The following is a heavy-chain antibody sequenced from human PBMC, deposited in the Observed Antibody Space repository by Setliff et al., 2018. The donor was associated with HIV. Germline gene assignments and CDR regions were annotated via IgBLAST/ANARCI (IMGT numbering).Heavy chain of an antibody. CDR3: AKGQGPVDY. J-gene: IGHJ4*02. CDR1: GYTFTSSG. V-gene: IGHV1-2*06. Sequence: GASVKVSCKASGYTFTSSGISWVRQAPGQGLEWMGRFSPGSGGRSDAQKFQGRVTMTWDASITTAYREVTRLTSDDTAVYYCAKGQGPVDYWGQGTLVTVSS. CDR2: FSPGSGGR.